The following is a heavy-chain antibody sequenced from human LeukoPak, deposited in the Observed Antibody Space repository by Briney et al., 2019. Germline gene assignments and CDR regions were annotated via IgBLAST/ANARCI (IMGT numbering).Heavy chain of an antibody. Sequence: SETLSLTCTVSGGSISSSTYYWGWIRQPPGKGLEWIGSIYYSGSTNYNPSLKSRVAISKDTSKNQFSLKLSSVTAADTAVYYCAREGWIQLWSYFDYWGQGTLVTVSS. CDR2: IYYSGST. D-gene: IGHD5-18*01. CDR3: AREGWIQLWSYFDY. V-gene: IGHV4-39*07. J-gene: IGHJ4*02. CDR1: GGSISSSTYY.